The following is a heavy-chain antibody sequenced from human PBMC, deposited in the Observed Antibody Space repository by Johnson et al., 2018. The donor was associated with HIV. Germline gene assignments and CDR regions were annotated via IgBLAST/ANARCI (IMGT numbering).Heavy chain of an antibody. D-gene: IGHD6-13*01. CDR1: GFAFSSYA. Sequence: VQLVESGGGVVQPGTSLRLSCAASGFAFSSYAMTWVRQAPGKGLEWVSAISGSGGSTYYADSVKGQFTISRDNSKNTLYLQMNSLRAEDTAIYYCAKGRYSSSWYLAGAFDIWGQGTMVTVSS. J-gene: IGHJ3*02. CDR2: ISGSGGST. V-gene: IGHV3-23*04. CDR3: AKGRYSSSWYLAGAFDI.